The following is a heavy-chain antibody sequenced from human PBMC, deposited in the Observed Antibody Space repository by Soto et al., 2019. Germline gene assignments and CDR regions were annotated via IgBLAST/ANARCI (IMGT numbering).Heavy chain of an antibody. CDR3: ARIPAAMASYYYYGMDV. V-gene: IGHV4-59*01. CDR1: GGSISSYY. Sequence: SETLSLTCTVSGGSISSYYWSWIRQPPGKGLEWIGYIYYSGSTNYNPSLKSRVTISVDTSKNQFSLKLSSVTAADTAVYYCARIPAAMASYYYYGMDVWGQGTTVTVSS. J-gene: IGHJ6*02. CDR2: IYYSGST. D-gene: IGHD2-2*01.